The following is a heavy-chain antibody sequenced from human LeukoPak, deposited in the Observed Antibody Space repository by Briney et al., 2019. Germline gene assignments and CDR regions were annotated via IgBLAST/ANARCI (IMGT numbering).Heavy chain of an antibody. CDR3: ARRGGSPLGAFDI. CDR2: IYYTERP. D-gene: IGHD1-26*01. V-gene: IGHV4-59*01. J-gene: IGHJ3*02. Sequence: SETLSLTCTVSGVSISDYYWSWIRQTPGKGLEGIGYIYYTERPNYNPSLQSRVTISVDTYKSQFSLKLTSVTAADTAVYYCARRGGSPLGAFDIWGQGTMVTVSS. CDR1: GVSISDYY.